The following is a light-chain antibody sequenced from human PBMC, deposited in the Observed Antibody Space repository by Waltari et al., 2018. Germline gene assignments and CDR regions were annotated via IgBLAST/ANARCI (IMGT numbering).Light chain of an antibody. Sequence: QSVLTQPPSVSGAPGQRGNISCTGSSSNTGAGYDVTWYQQLPGTAPKLLIYGNSNRPSGVPDRFSGSKSGTSASLAITGLQAEDEADYYCQSYDSSLSVVFGGGTKLTVL. CDR3: QSYDSSLSVV. V-gene: IGLV1-40*01. CDR1: SSNTGAGYD. J-gene: IGLJ2*01. CDR2: GNS.